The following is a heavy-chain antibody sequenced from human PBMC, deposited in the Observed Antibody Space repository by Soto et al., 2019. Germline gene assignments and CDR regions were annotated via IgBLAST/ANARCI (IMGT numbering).Heavy chain of an antibody. CDR3: ATGSSGGARRWDY. Sequence: GGSLRLSCAASGFTYSTYAMSWVRQAPGKGLEWVSAIGSRGTPTYYADSVKGRFTVSRDNSKFTLFLQMNSLRVEDTAVYYCATGSSGGARRWDYRGQGTLVTVSS. CDR1: GFTYSTYA. CDR2: IGSRGTPT. V-gene: IGHV3-23*01. J-gene: IGHJ4*02. D-gene: IGHD6-19*01.